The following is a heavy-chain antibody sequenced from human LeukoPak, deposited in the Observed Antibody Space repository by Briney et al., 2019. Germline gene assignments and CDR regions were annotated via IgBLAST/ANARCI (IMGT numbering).Heavy chain of an antibody. CDR3: AFTYYYGSGSYYNDDY. J-gene: IGHJ4*02. CDR2: IYSGGST. CDR1: GFTVNNNY. Sequence: GGSLRLSCAASGFTVNNNYMSWVRQAPGNGLEWVSGIYSGGSTYYADSVKGRFTISRDNSKNTLYLQMNSLRAEDTAVYYCAFTYYYGSGSYYNDDYWGQGTLVTVSS. V-gene: IGHV3-66*01. D-gene: IGHD3-10*01.